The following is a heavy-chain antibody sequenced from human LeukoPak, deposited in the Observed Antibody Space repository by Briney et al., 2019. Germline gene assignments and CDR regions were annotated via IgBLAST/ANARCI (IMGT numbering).Heavy chain of an antibody. Sequence: SETLSLTCTVSGGSISSYYWSWIRQPPGKGLEWIGYIYYSGSTYYNPSLKSRVTISVDTSKNQFSLKLSSVTAADTAVYYCARAAGAFGVVIGGFDYWGQGTLVTVSS. J-gene: IGHJ4*02. CDR3: ARAAGAFGVVIGGFDY. V-gene: IGHV4-59*12. CDR1: GGSISSYY. D-gene: IGHD3-3*01. CDR2: IYYSGST.